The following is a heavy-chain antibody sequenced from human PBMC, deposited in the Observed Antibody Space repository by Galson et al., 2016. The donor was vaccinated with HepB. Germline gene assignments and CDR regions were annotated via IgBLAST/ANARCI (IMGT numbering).Heavy chain of an antibody. CDR1: GFTFSNYD. CDR3: ARGRRSYGMDV. J-gene: IGHJ6*02. Sequence: SLRLSCATSGFTFSNYDMHWVRQPIGKGLEWVSGIGSRGDTYYPDSVKGRFTISRENAQNSFYLQLNSLRAEDTAVYYCARGRRSYGMDVWGQGTTVTVSS. CDR2: IGSRGDT. V-gene: IGHV3-13*01.